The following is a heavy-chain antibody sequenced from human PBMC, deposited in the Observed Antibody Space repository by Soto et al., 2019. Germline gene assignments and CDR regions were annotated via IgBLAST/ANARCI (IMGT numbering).Heavy chain of an antibody. D-gene: IGHD4-17*01. J-gene: IGHJ6*02. CDR3: ARTAHGDYYYYYGMDV. CDR1: GFTFGSYG. CDR2: IWYDGSNK. V-gene: IGHV3-33*01. Sequence: QVQLVESGGGVVQPGKSLRLSCAASGFTFGSYGMHWVRQAPGKGLEWVAVIWYDGSNKHYADSVKGRFTISRDNSKNXLYLQMNSLRAEDTAVYYCARTAHGDYYYYYGMDVWGQGTTVTVSS.